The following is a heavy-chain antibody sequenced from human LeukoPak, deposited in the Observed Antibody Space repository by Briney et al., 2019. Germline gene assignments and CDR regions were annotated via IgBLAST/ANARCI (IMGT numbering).Heavy chain of an antibody. Sequence: PGGSLRLSCAASGFTFISYWMSWVRQAPGKGLEWVANIKQDGSEKYYVDSVKGRFTISRDNAKNSLYLQMNSLRAEDTAVYYCAREGEDMIVYDYWGQGTLVTVSS. CDR1: GFTFISYW. D-gene: IGHD3-22*01. J-gene: IGHJ4*02. V-gene: IGHV3-7*01. CDR3: AREGEDMIVYDY. CDR2: IKQDGSEK.